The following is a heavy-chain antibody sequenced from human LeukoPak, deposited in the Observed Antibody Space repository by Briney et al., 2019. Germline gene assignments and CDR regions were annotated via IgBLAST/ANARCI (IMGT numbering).Heavy chain of an antibody. J-gene: IGHJ4*02. Sequence: PSETLSLTCTVSGGSITGYYWNWIRQPAGQGPEWLGRVYSSGVGNYNPSLTSRVTMSVDTSKNQFSLKLTSLTAADTAVYYCARGEFLHEIDSSGYFVYWGQGTLVTVSS. CDR2: VYSSGVG. CDR1: GGSITGYY. V-gene: IGHV4-4*07. D-gene: IGHD3-22*01. CDR3: ARGEFLHEIDSSGYFVY.